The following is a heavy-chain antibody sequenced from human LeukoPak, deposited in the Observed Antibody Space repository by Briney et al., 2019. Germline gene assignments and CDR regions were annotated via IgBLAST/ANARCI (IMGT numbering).Heavy chain of an antibody. Sequence: GGSLRLSCAASGFIFSNYGVHWVRQVPGKGLEWVAATQYDGSKNYYADSVKGRFTISRDNSKNTLYLQMNSLRAEDTAIYYCARDEGYGVVYGMDVWGQGTTVTVSS. CDR1: GFIFSNYG. CDR3: ARDEGYGVVYGMDV. V-gene: IGHV3-33*05. D-gene: IGHD4-17*01. J-gene: IGHJ6*02. CDR2: TQYDGSKN.